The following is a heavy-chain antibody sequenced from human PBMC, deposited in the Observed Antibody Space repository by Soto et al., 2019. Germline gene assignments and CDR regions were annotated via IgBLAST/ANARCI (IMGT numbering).Heavy chain of an antibody. V-gene: IGHV3-23*01. J-gene: IGHJ4*02. CDR1: GFPFSSYA. CDR3: AKGRDQYSYGPFDY. Sequence: QPGGSLRLSCASSGFPFSSYAMSWVRQAPGKGLEWVSAISGSGGSTYYADSVKGRFTISRDNSKNTLYLQMNSLRAEDTAVYYCAKGRDQYSYGPFDYWGQGTLVTVSS. CDR2: ISGSGGST. D-gene: IGHD5-18*01.